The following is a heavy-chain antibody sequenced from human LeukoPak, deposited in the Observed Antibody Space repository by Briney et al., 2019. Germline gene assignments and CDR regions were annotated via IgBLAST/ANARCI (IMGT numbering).Heavy chain of an antibody. Sequence: GGSLRLSCAASGFTFDDYGMSWVRQAPGKGLEWVSGINWNGGSTSYADSVKGRSTISRDTAKNSLYLQMNSLRAEDTALYYCARLKAAAGSNFDYWGQGTLVTVSS. CDR2: INWNGGST. CDR3: ARLKAAAGSNFDY. V-gene: IGHV3-20*04. CDR1: GFTFDDYG. J-gene: IGHJ4*02. D-gene: IGHD6-13*01.